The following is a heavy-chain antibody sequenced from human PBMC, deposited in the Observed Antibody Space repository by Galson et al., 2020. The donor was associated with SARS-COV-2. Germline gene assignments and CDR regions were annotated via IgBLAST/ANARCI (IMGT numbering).Heavy chain of an antibody. V-gene: IGHV4-34*01. CDR2: INHSGST. CDR3: ARSSIAAAGVGVYYYYGMDV. Sequence: SQTLSLTCAVYGGYFSGYYWSWIRQPPGKGLEWIGEINHSGSTNYNPSLKSRVTISVDTSKNQFSLKLSSVTAADTAVYYCARSSIAAAGVGVYYYYGMDVWDQGT. CDR1: GGYFSGYY. J-gene: IGHJ6*02. D-gene: IGHD6-13*01.